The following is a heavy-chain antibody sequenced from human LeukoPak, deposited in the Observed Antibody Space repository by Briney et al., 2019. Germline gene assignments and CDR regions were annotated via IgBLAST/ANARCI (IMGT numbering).Heavy chain of an antibody. CDR2: IYYSGST. V-gene: IGHV4-59*01. CDR1: GGSISSYY. J-gene: IGHJ4*02. Sequence: PSETLSLTCTVSGGSISSYYWSWIRQPPGKGLEWIGYIYYSGSTNYNPSLKSRVTISVDTSKNQFSLKLSSATAADTAVYYCARVNGDYVDYWGQGTLVTVSS. D-gene: IGHD4-17*01. CDR3: ARVNGDYVDY.